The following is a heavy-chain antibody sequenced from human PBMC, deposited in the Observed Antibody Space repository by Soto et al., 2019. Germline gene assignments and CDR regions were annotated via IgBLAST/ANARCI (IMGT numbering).Heavy chain of an antibody. V-gene: IGHV3-30*03. Sequence: QAQLVESGGGVVQPGRSLRLSCAASGFAFSSYGMHWVRQAPGTGLEWVAVISYDGSLQHYADSVKGRFTISRDNTKNMVLLKMSSLRAEDTAVYYCVSDRRYGHASVPYSWGQGTLVSVSS. J-gene: IGHJ4*02. CDR3: VSDRRYGHASVPYS. CDR2: ISYDGSLQ. CDR1: GFAFSSYG. D-gene: IGHD5-18*01.